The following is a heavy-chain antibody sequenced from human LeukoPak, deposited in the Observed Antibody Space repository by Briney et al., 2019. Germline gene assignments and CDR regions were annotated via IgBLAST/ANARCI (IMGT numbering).Heavy chain of an antibody. J-gene: IGHJ5*02. D-gene: IGHD1-14*01. CDR2: ISTSSSYI. CDR1: GFTFSSYS. V-gene: IGHV3-21*01. CDR3: GRGAVGFSPTPGGWFDP. Sequence: PGGSLRLSCTASGFTFSSYSMNWVRQAPGKGLEWVSSISTSSSYIYYADSVKGRFTISRDNARSSLYLQMNTLRAEDTAVYSGGRGAVGFSPTPGGWFDPWGREPLVTVPS.